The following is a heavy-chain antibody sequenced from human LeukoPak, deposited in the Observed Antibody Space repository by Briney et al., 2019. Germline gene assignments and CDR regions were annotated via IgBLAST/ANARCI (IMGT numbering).Heavy chain of an antibody. CDR1: GGSINSYY. CDR3: ARDPIVVVPAALYSVYHYYYGMDV. D-gene: IGHD2-2*01. V-gene: IGHV4-4*07. J-gene: IGHJ6*02. CDR2: IYTSGST. Sequence: PSETLSLTCTVSGGSINSYYWSWIRQPAGKGLEWIGRIYTSGSTNYNPSLKSRVTMSVDTSKNQFSLKLSSVTAADTAVYYCARDPIVVVPAALYSVYHYYYGMDVWGQGTTVTVSS.